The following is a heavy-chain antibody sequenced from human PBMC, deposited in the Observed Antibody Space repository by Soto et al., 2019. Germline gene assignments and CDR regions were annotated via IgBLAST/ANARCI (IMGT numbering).Heavy chain of an antibody. CDR3: ARDLEGPPGPYNWFDP. CDR1: GYNFTNHY. CDR2: INPNGGKT. V-gene: IGHV1-46*01. J-gene: IGHJ5*02. Sequence: QVQLVQSGAEVKKPGASVKVSCQASGYNFTNHYMHWVRQAPGHGLAWMGIINPNGGKTLYAQKFQGRVTMTRDTSTTTVYLELTSLTSQDTAVYFCARDLEGPPGPYNWFDPWGQGTLVTVSS.